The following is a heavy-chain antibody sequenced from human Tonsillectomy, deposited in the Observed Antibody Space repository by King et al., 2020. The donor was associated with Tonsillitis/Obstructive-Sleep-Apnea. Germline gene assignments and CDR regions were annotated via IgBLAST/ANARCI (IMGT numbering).Heavy chain of an antibody. CDR2: INPNSGGT. CDR3: ARGYCSSTSCRFNWFDP. CDR1: GYTFTGYY. V-gene: IGHV1-2*06. D-gene: IGHD2-2*01. Sequence: QLVQSGAEVKKPGASVKVSCKASGYTFTGYYMHWVRQAPGQGLEWMGRINPNSGGTNYAQKFQGRVTMTRDTSISTAYMELSRLRSDDTAVYYCARGYCSSTSCRFNWFDPWGQGTLVTVSS. J-gene: IGHJ5*02.